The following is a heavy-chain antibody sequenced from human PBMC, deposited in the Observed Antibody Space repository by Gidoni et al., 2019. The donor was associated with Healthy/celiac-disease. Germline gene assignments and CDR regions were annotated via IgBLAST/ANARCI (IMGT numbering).Heavy chain of an antibody. CDR1: GFTFSSYG. V-gene: IGHV3-30*18. CDR3: AKTPPRY. CDR2: ISYDGSNK. J-gene: IGHJ4*02. Sequence: QVQLVESGGGVVQPGRSLRLSCAASGFTFSSYGMHWVRQAPGKGLEWVAVISYDGSNKYYADSVKGRFTISRDNSKNTLYLQMNSLRAEDTAVYYCAKTPPRYWGQGTLVTVSS.